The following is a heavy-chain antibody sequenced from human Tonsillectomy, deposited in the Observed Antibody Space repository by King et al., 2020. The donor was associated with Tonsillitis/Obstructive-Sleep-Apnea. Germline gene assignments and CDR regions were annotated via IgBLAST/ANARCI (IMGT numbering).Heavy chain of an antibody. CDR2: INHSGST. CDR1: GGSFSGYY. V-gene: IGHV4-34*01. Sequence: VQLQQWGAGLLKPSETLSLTCAVYGGSFSGYYWSWIRQPPGKGLEWIGEINHSGSTNYNPSLKSRVTISVDTSKNQFSLKLSSVTAADTAVYYCARGFWSGYYYYYYMDVWGKGTTVTVSS. D-gene: IGHD3-3*01. J-gene: IGHJ6*03. CDR3: ARGFWSGYYYYYYMDV.